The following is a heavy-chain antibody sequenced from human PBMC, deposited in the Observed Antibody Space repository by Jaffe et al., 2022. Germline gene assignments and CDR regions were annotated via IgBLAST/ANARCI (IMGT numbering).Heavy chain of an antibody. V-gene: IGHV4-59*01. J-gene: IGHJ6*03. CDR3: ARVAPSNYGDYGGYYYYYYMDV. D-gene: IGHD4-17*01. CDR2: IYYSGST. Sequence: QVQLQESGPGLVKPSETLSLTCTVSGGSISSYYWSWIRQPPGKGLEWIGYIYYSGSTNYNPSLKSRVTISVDTSKNQFSLKLSSVTAADTAVYYCARVAPSNYGDYGGYYYYYYMDVWGKGTTVTVSS. CDR1: GGSISSYY.